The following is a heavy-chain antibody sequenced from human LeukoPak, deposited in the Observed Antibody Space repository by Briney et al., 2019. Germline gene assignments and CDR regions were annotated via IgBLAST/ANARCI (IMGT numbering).Heavy chain of an antibody. V-gene: IGHV4-59*02. Sequence: KSSETLSLTCSVLGGSVSSYYWSWIRQPPGKGLEWIGYISYSGSTNYNPSLMSRVTISLATSKNQFSLKLSSVTAADTAVYYCARSAGYFDYWGQGTLVTVSS. CDR2: ISYSGST. CDR1: GGSVSSYY. J-gene: IGHJ4*02. CDR3: ARSAGYFDY.